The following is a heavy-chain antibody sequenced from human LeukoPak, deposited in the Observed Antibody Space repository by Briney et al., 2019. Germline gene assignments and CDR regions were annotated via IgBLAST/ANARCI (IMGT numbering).Heavy chain of an antibody. D-gene: IGHD3-22*01. CDR3: SRSYDSTSWYYFDH. CDR1: GYTFSSFG. CDR2: IKIGEGNT. J-gene: IGHJ4*02. Sequence: ASMKVSCKTSGYTFSSFGITWVRPAPGQGPEWMGWIKIGEGNTHYAQKFQDRVSMTRDISSNTAFLELRNLRSDDTAVYFCSRSYDSTSWYYFDHWGQGTLVTVSS. V-gene: IGHV1-18*01.